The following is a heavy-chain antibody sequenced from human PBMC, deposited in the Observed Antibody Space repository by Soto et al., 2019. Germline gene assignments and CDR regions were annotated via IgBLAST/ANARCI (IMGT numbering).Heavy chain of an antibody. CDR1: GGSISSGGYY. J-gene: IGHJ5*01. CDR3: ARWAYDYDHSGQRACDS. Sequence: PSETLSLTCTVSGGSISSGGYYWSWIRQHPGKGLEWIGYVDYGGSTYYNPSLKSRATISGDTSKNQFSLKLSSVTAAVTAVYYRARWAYDYDHSGQRACDSWG. CDR2: VDYGGST. V-gene: IGHV4-31*03. D-gene: IGHD3-22*01.